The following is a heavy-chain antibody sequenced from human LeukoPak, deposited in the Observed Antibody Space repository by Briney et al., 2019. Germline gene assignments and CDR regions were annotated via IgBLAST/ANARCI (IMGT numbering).Heavy chain of an antibody. J-gene: IGHJ4*02. Sequence: GAPLKISCKGYGYSFTRNWIGWVRPMPGKGLEWMGIIYPADSDTRYSPSFQGQVTISADNSISTAFLQWSSLKASDTATYYCARPGTTGTTIWGQGALVTVSS. D-gene: IGHD1-1*01. CDR1: GYSFTRNW. CDR3: ARPGTTGTTI. CDR2: IYPADSDT. V-gene: IGHV5-51*01.